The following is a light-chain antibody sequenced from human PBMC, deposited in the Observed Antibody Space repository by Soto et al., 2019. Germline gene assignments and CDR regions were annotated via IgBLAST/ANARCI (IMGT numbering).Light chain of an antibody. CDR2: DVT. CDR1: SSDVGTHGY. J-gene: IGLJ3*02. Sequence: QSALTQPPSASGYPGQSGTISCTGTSSDVGTHGYVSWYQQHAVKAPKLMIYDVTKRPSGVPDRFSGSKSANTASLTVSGLQAEDEADYYCMCYAGGKHGVFGGVTKLTVL. CDR3: MCYAGGKHGV. V-gene: IGLV2-8*01.